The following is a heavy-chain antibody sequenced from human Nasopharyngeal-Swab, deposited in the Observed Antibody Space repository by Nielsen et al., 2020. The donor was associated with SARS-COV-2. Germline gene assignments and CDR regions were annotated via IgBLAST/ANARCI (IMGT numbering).Heavy chain of an antibody. D-gene: IGHD2-15*01. CDR3: ARRVGYCSGGNCYFDY. Sequence: GGSLRLSCKGSGYSFTSYWIGWVRQMPGKGLEWMGIIYPGDSDTRYSPSFQGQVTISADKSISTAYLQWSSLKASDTAMYYCARRVGYCSGGNCYFDYWGQGTLVTVPS. CDR1: GYSFTSYW. V-gene: IGHV5-51*01. CDR2: IYPGDSDT. J-gene: IGHJ4*02.